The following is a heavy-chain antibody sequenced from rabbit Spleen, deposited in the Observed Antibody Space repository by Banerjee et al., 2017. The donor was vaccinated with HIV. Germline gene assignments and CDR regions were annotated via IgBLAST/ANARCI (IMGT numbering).Heavy chain of an antibody. Sequence: LVESGGGLVKPGASLTLTCTASGFSFSRSYDMCWVRQAPGKGLEWIGCIYTGNGHTHYASWAKGRFTISITSSTTVTLQMTGLTVADTATYFCARDTGTYDYIDVYFNLWGQGTLVTVS. CDR2: IYTGNGHT. CDR3: ARDTGTYDYIDVYFNL. V-gene: IGHV1S40*01. CDR1: GFSFSRSYD. J-gene: IGHJ4*01. D-gene: IGHD7-1*01.